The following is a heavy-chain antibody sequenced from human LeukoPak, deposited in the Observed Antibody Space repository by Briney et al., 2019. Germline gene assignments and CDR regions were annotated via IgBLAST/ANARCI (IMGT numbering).Heavy chain of an antibody. Sequence: SETLSLTCAVSGGSISSGGYSWSWIRQPPGKGLERIGYIYHSGSTYYNPSLKSRVTISVDRSKNQFSLKLSSVTAADTAVYYCARLGYCSSTSCSNNWFDPWGQGTLVTVSS. D-gene: IGHD2-2*01. J-gene: IGHJ5*02. V-gene: IGHV4-30-2*01. CDR1: GGSISSGGYS. CDR3: ARLGYCSSTSCSNNWFDP. CDR2: IYHSGST.